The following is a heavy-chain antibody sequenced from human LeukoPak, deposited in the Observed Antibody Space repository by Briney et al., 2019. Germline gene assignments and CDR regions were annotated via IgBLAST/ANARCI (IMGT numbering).Heavy chain of an antibody. J-gene: IGHJ4*02. V-gene: IGHV3-15*01. Sequence: GGSLRLSCAASGFTFSNAWMSWVRQAPGKGLEWVGRIKSKTDGGTTDYAAPVKGRLTISRDDSKNTLYLQMNSLKTEDTAVYYCTTDGYYYGSGSITDYWGQGTLVTVSS. CDR1: GFTFSNAW. CDR3: TTDGYYYGSGSITDY. D-gene: IGHD3-10*01. CDR2: IKSKTDGGTT.